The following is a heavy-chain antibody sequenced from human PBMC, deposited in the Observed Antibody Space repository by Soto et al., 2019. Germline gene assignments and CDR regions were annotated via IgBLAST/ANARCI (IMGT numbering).Heavy chain of an antibody. CDR1: GAIVTSGENY. V-gene: IGHV4-30-4*01. J-gene: IGHJ3*01. CDR3: VRNLAHGYSGNV. CDR2: VYDSGIT. Sequence: QVQLQESGPGLVKPSQTLSLACSVSGAIVTSGENYWSWVRQAPGQGLEWIGYVYDSGITYYTPALRSRVTLSLDRPNNEGSLKLSSVTAADTAVYFCVRNLAHGYSGNVWRHGTMVTVAS. D-gene: IGHD6-13*01.